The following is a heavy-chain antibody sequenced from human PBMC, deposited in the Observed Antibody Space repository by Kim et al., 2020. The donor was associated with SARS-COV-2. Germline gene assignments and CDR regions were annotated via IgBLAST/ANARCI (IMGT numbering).Heavy chain of an antibody. J-gene: IGHJ6*02. V-gene: IGHV4-39*01. D-gene: IGHD3-10*01. Sequence: SETLSLTCTVSGGSISSSSYYWGWIRQPPGKGLEWIGSIYYSGSTYYNPSLKSRVTISVDTSKNQFSLKLSSVTAADTAVYYCATPPVRRGVIIWPPYGMDVWGQGTTVTVSS. CDR1: GGSISSSSYY. CDR3: ATPPVRRGVIIWPPYGMDV. CDR2: IYYSGST.